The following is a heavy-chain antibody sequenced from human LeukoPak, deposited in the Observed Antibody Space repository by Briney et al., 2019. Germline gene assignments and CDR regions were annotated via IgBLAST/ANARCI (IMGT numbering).Heavy chain of an antibody. Sequence: PGRSLRLSCAASGFTFSSYGMHWVRQAPGKGLEWVAVIWYDGSNKYYADPVKGRFTISRDNSKNTLYLQMNSLRAEDTAVYYCARDAANSGSYYNVEYYGMDVWGQGTTVTVSS. V-gene: IGHV3-33*01. CDR2: IWYDGSNK. CDR3: ARDAANSGSYYNVEYYGMDV. J-gene: IGHJ6*02. CDR1: GFTFSSYG. D-gene: IGHD3-10*01.